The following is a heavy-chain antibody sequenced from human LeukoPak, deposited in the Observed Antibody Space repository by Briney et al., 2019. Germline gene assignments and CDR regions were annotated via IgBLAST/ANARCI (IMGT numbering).Heavy chain of an antibody. CDR3: ARDRDVDDFDY. J-gene: IGHJ4*01. Sequence: SETLSLTCTVSGASISSTTYYWGWIRQPPRKGLEWIASIYYSGSTYYNPSLKSRVSISIDTSKNQLSLKLNSVTAADTAMYHCARDRDVDDFDYWGRGTLVIVSS. D-gene: IGHD2-15*01. V-gene: IGHV4-39*07. CDR2: IYYSGST. CDR1: GASISSTTYY.